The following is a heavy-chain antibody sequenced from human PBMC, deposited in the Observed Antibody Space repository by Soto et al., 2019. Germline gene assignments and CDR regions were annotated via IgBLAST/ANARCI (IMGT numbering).Heavy chain of an antibody. CDR1: GFTFSSYA. D-gene: IGHD5-12*01. J-gene: IGHJ4*02. V-gene: IGHV3-23*01. CDR2: ISGSGGST. CDR3: ANTASCYGLTRYYFDY. Sequence: GGSLRLSCAASGFTFSSYAKSWVRQAPGKGLEWVSTISGSGGSTYYADSVKGRFTISRDNFKNTLYLHMNSLRDEDTAVYYCANTASCYGLTRYYFDYWGQGSLVTVSS.